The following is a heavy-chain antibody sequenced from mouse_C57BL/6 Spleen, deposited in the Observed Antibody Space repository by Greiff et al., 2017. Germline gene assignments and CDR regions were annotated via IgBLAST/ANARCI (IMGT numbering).Heavy chain of an antibody. D-gene: IGHD2-4*01. CDR2: IDPSDSYT. V-gene: IGHV1-50*01. J-gene: IGHJ3*01. CDR1: GYTFTSYW. CDR3: ARRDDYDSFAY. Sequence: VQLQQPGAELVKPGASVKLSCKASGYTFTSYWMPWVKQRPGQGLEWIGEIDPSDSYTNYNQKFKGKATLTVDTSSSTAYMQLSSLTSEDAAVYYCARRDDYDSFAYWGQGTLVTVSA.